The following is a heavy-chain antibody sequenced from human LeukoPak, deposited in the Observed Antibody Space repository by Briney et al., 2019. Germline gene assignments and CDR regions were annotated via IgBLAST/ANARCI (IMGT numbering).Heavy chain of an antibody. Sequence: SETLSLTCTVSGGSISTYYWNWIRQPPGKGLEWIGSIYYSGSTYYNPSLKSRVTISVDTSKNQFSLSLRSVTAADTAVYNCATVASTCTGGSCYQYYFDYWGQGTLVTVSS. CDR3: ATVASTCTGGSCYQYYFDY. CDR1: GGSISTYY. D-gene: IGHD2-15*01. V-gene: IGHV4-59*05. CDR2: IYYSGST. J-gene: IGHJ4*02.